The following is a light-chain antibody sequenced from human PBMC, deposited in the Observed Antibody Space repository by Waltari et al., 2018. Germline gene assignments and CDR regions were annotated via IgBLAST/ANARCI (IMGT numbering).Light chain of an antibody. V-gene: IGLV3-1*01. CDR3: QAWDSTTWL. J-gene: IGLJ3*02. Sequence: SYELTQPPSVTVSPGQTATITCSGDELGDKDAYWYQHKAGHSPVGVIFLENKRPSGVPGRFSGSRSGDTATLTVSGAQAMDEGAYYCQAWDSTTWLFGGGTKLTV. CDR1: ELGDKD. CDR2: LEN.